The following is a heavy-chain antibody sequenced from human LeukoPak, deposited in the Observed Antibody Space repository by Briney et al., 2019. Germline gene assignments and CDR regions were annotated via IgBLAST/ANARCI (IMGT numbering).Heavy chain of an antibody. CDR3: AKDRGYSGYGYDAFDI. CDR1: GFTVSSNY. J-gene: IGHJ3*02. D-gene: IGHD5-12*01. CDR2: IYSGGST. Sequence: GGSLRLSCAASGFTVSSNYMSWVRQAPGKGLEWVSVIYSGGSTYYADSVKGRFTISRDNSKNTLYLQMNSLRAEDTAVYYCAKDRGYSGYGYDAFDIWGQGTMVTVSS. V-gene: IGHV3-53*01.